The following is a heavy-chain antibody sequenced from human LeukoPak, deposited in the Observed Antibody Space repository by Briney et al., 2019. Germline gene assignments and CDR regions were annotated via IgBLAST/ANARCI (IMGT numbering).Heavy chain of an antibody. CDR3: AKWIDGYSYDALDI. Sequence: GGSLRLSCAASGFTFSNYPMSWVRQAPGKGLEWVSSLSAFGGDTYYADSVKGRFTISRDNSKSTLFLQMNSLRADDTAIYYCAKWIDGYSYDALDIWGQGTMVTVSS. V-gene: IGHV3-23*01. CDR2: LSAFGGDT. J-gene: IGHJ3*02. CDR1: GFTFSNYP. D-gene: IGHD5-24*01.